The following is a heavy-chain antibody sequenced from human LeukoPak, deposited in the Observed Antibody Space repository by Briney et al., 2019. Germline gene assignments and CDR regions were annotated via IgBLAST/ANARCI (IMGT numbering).Heavy chain of an antibody. J-gene: IGHJ5*02. CDR1: GYTFTSYG. CDR3: ARAPGQQLVFQHWFDP. Sequence: SVKVSCKASGYTFTSYGISWVRQAPGQGLEWMGGIIPIFGTANYAQKFQGRVTITADESTSTAYMELSSLRSEDTAVYYCARAPGQQLVFQHWFDPWGQGTLVTVSS. CDR2: IIPIFGTA. D-gene: IGHD6-13*01. V-gene: IGHV1-69*13.